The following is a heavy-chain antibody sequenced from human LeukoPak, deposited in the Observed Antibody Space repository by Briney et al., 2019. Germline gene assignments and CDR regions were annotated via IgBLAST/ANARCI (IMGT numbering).Heavy chain of an antibody. V-gene: IGHV4-34*01. Sequence: SETLSLTCTVYGGSFSGYYWSWIRQPPGKGLEWIGEINHSGSANYNPSLKSRVTISLDTSKNQFSLNLSSVTAADTAVYYCARGQGTVTTHWGQGTLVTVSS. CDR1: GGSFSGYY. D-gene: IGHD4-17*01. J-gene: IGHJ4*02. CDR3: ARGQGTVTTH. CDR2: INHSGSA.